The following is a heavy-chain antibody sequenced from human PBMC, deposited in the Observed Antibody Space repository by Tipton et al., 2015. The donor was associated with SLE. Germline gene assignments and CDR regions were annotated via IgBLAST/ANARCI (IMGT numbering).Heavy chain of an antibody. V-gene: IGHV4-59*11. J-gene: IGHJ3*02. CDR1: GGSIISHY. CDR2: IYYSGST. Sequence: TLSLTCTVSGGSIISHYWSWIRQPPGKGLEWIGYIYYSGSTNYNPSLKSRVTISVDTSKNQFSLKLSSVTAADTAVYYCARVKEIGDAFDIWGQGTMVTVSS. D-gene: IGHD5-24*01. CDR3: ARVKEIGDAFDI.